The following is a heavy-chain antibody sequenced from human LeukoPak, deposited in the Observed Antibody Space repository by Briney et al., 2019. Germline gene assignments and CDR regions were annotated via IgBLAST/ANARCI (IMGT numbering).Heavy chain of an antibody. Sequence: GRSLRLSCAASGFTFSSFGMHWVRQAPGKGLEWMTVTSYDGNEKYYADSVKGRFTISRDNSKNTVYLQMNSLRAEDTAVYYCATGGTRAATGRMGFWGQGTLVTVSS. CDR2: TSYDGNEK. V-gene: IGHV3-30*03. CDR1: GFTFSSFG. CDR3: ATGGTRAATGRMGF. D-gene: IGHD6-25*01. J-gene: IGHJ4*02.